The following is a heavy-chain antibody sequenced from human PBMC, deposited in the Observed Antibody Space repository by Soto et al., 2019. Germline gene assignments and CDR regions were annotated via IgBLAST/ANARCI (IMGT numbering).Heavy chain of an antibody. V-gene: IGHV3-23*01. CDR3: AKDSTRQPIRFDY. J-gene: IGHJ4*02. CDR2: ISGSGGST. D-gene: IGHD1-1*01. CDR1: GFTFSSYA. Sequence: GSLRLSCAASGFTFSSYAMSWVRQAPGKGLEWVSAISGSGGSTYYADSVKGRFTISRDNSKNTLYLQMNSLRAGDTAVYYCAKDSTRQPIRFDYWGQGTLVTVSS.